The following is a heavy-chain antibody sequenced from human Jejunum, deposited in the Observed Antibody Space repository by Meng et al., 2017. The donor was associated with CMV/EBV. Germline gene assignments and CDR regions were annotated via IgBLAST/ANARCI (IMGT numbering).Heavy chain of an antibody. D-gene: IGHD1-26*01. CDR2: VNQDGSET. V-gene: IGHV3-7*01. Sequence: ASGFSFRSYGMAWVRQAPGKGLEWVANVNQDGSETYYVDSVKGRFTIFRDNAKNSLYLQMNSLRAEDTAVYYCARGRVPVGAALNYWGQGTLVTVSS. CDR1: GFSFRSYG. J-gene: IGHJ4*02. CDR3: ARGRVPVGAALNY.